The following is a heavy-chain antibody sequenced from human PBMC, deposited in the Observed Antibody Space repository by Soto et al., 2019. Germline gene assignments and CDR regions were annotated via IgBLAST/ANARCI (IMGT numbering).Heavy chain of an antibody. CDR1: GFTYSNFS. CDR3: ASDWAAFCRSGRCTGRHLDC. Sequence: GGSLRLSSAVSGFTYSNFSMNGVRQAPGNGLEWLLYISNSGSVTYYADSVKGRFTISRDNHRNSMYLQMNSLRDDDTAFYYSASDWAAFCRSGRCTGRHLDCWGRGTQVTVSS. J-gene: IGHJ4*02. V-gene: IGHV3-48*02. CDR2: ISNSGSVT. D-gene: IGHD2-15*01.